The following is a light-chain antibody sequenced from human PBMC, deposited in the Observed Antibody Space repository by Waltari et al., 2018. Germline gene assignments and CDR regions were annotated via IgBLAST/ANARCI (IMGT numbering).Light chain of an antibody. Sequence: EVVSTQSPGTLSLSPGERATLSCRASQSVSSSYLARYQQKPGQAPRLLIDGASSRATGIPDRISGSGSGTDFTLTLSSLEPEDFAVYYCQQHGTSPFTFGQGTKVESK. CDR1: QSVSSSY. J-gene: IGKJ2*01. V-gene: IGKV3-20*01. CDR2: GAS. CDR3: QQHGTSPFT.